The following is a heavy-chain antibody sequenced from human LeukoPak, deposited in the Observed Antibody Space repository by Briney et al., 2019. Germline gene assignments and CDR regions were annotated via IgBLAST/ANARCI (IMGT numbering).Heavy chain of an antibody. CDR1: GFTFSSYG. V-gene: IGHV3-30*18. Sequence: GGSLRLSCAASGFTFSSYGMHWVRQAPGKRLEWVTLISYDGGNKYYADSVKGRFTISRDNSKNTLYLQMNSLRAEDTAVYYCAKEGARGTTATKYIDYWGQGILVTVSS. J-gene: IGHJ4*02. D-gene: IGHD4-17*01. CDR2: ISYDGGNK. CDR3: AKEGARGTTATKYIDY.